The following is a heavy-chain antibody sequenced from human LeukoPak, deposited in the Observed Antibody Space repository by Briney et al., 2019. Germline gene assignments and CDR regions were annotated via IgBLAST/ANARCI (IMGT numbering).Heavy chain of an antibody. CDR3: TRDLRTGIYYYMDV. J-gene: IGHJ6*03. D-gene: IGHD7-27*01. CDR1: GIIFNSST. Sequence: GASVKVSCKASGIIFNSSTISWVRQAPGKGLEWVGGIFPVFGTTNYAQKFQGRVTIFTDESSSTLYMELSSLEFEDTAVYYCTRDLRTGIYYYMDVWGEGTAVTVSS. CDR2: IFPVFGTT. V-gene: IGHV1-69*05.